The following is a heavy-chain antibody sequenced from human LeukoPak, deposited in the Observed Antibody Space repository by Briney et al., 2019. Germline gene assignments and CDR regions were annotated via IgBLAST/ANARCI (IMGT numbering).Heavy chain of an antibody. J-gene: IGHJ4*02. CDR1: GFTFSSYW. CDR2: IKQDGSEK. V-gene: IGHV3-7*03. CDR3: TTYYDY. Sequence: GGSLRLSCAASGFTFSSYWMSWVRQAPGKGLEWVANIKQDGSEKYYVDSVKGRFTISRDNAKNSLYLQMNSLKTEDTAVYCCTTYYDYWGQGTLVTVSS. D-gene: IGHD1-14*01.